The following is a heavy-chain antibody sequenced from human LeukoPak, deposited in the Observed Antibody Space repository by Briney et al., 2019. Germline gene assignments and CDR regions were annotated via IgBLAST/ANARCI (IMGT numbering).Heavy chain of an antibody. J-gene: IGHJ4*02. V-gene: IGHV4-59*01. D-gene: IGHD6-13*01. CDR3: ARVRLVEYSSSPYYFDY. CDR1: GGSISSYY. CDR2: IYYSGST. Sequence: SETLSLTCTVSGGSISSYYWSWIRQPPGKGLEWIGYIYYSGSTNYNPSLKSRVTISVDTSKNQFSLKLSSVTAADTAVHYCARVRLVEYSSSPYYFDYWGQGTLVTVSS.